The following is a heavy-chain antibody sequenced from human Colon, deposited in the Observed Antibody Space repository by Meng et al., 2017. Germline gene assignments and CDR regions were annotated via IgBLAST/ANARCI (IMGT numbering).Heavy chain of an antibody. D-gene: IGHD2-21*01. CDR3: ARRDAVIKGVDC. CDR2: VYYSGTT. V-gene: IGHV4-39*01. Sequence: QLQLQESGPGLVKPSETLSLTCSVSGGSISSGTHYWGWVRQPPGKGLEWIGSVYYSGTTYYSPSLKSRVTISVDTSKNQFSLKLGSVTAADTAVYYCARRDAVIKGVDCWGQGTLVTVSS. CDR1: GGSISSGTHY. J-gene: IGHJ4*02.